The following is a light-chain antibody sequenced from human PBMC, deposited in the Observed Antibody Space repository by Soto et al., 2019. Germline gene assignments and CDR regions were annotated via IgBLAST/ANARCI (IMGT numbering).Light chain of an antibody. J-gene: IGLJ1*01. V-gene: IGLV2-14*01. CDR1: SSDVGGYNA. CDR2: EVT. Sequence: QSVLAQPASVSGTPGQTISISCTGTSSDVGGYNAVSWYQHHPGKAPKLIIYEVTRRPAGISDRFSASKSSNTASLTISGLQAEDEADYYCNSFRVNRLYVFGAGTKLTVL. CDR3: NSFRVNRLYV.